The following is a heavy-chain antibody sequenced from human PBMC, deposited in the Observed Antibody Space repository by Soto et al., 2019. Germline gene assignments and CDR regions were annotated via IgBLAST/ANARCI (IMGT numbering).Heavy chain of an antibody. V-gene: IGHV1-24*01. J-gene: IGHJ5*02. CDR2: FDPEDGET. CDR1: GYTLTELS. Sequence: ASVKVSCKVSGYTLTELSMHCVRQAPGKGLEWMGGFDPEDGETIYAQKFQGRVTMTEDTSTDTAYMELSSLRSEDTAVYYCATSLKLRFLEWLSLNWFDPWGQGTLVTVSS. D-gene: IGHD3-3*01. CDR3: ATSLKLRFLEWLSLNWFDP.